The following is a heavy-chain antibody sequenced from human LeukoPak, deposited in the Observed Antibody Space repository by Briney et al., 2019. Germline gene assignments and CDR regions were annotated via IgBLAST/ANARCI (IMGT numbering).Heavy chain of an antibody. CDR2: SNSDGSST. D-gene: IGHD7-27*01. J-gene: IGHJ4*02. CDR3: ERRNWGRYYFDY. Sequence: GGSLSLSCAASGFTFSSYWMHWVRQAPGKGLLWVSRSNSDGSSTTYADSVKGRFTISRDNSINTLYLHMNGLRAEDTALYYCERRNWGRYYFDYWGQGTMATVSS. V-gene: IGHV3-74*01. CDR1: GFTFSSYW.